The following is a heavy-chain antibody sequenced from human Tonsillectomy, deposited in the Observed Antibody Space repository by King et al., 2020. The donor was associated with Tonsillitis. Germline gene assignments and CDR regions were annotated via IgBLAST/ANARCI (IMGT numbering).Heavy chain of an antibody. D-gene: IGHD3-10*01. CDR2: MKSKTDGGTT. CDR3: TTAGGVLWFGESFDY. V-gene: IGHV3-15*01. Sequence: QLVQSGGGLVKPGGYLRLSWEASGCTFSNAWMSWVRQAPGKGLEWVGRMKSKTDGGTTDYAAPVKGRFTISRDDSKNTLYLQMNSLKTEDTAVYYCTTAGGVLWFGESFDYWGQGTLVTVSS. CDR1: GCTFSNAW. J-gene: IGHJ4*02.